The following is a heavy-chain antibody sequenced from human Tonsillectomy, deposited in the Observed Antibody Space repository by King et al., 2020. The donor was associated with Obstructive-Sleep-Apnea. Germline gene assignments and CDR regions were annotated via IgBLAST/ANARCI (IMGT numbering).Heavy chain of an antibody. J-gene: IGHJ4*02. D-gene: IGHD6-13*01. Sequence: VQLVESGGGLVQPGRSLRLSCTASGFTFGDYAMSWFRQAPGKGLEWVGFIRSKAYGGTTEYAASVKGRFTISRDDSKSIAYLQMNSLKTEDTAVYYCTRVSLPSDQHHGAADYYFDYWGQGTLVTVSS. CDR2: IRSKAYGGTT. CDR3: TRVSLPSDQHHGAADYYFDY. CDR1: GFTFGDYA. V-gene: IGHV3-49*03.